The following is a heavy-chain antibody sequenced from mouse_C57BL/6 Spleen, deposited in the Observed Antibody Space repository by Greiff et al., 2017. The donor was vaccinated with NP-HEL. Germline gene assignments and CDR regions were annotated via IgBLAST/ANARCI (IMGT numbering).Heavy chain of an antibody. CDR3: ANWDFAY. CDR1: GYTFTSYW. J-gene: IGHJ3*01. V-gene: IGHV1-61*01. Sequence: QVQLQQPGAELVRPGSSVKLSCKASGYTFTSYWLDWVKQRPGQGLEWIGNIYPSDSETHYNQQFKDKATLTVDKSSSTAYMQLSSLTSEDSAVYYCANWDFAYWGQGTLVTVSA. D-gene: IGHD4-1*02. CDR2: IYPSDSET.